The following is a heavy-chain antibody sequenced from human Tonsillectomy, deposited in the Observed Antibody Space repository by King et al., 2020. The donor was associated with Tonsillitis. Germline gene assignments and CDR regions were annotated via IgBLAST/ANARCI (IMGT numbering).Heavy chain of an antibody. J-gene: IGHJ4*02. CDR3: ASTYYYDSSGYYYNCFDY. CDR2: ISGSGGTT. Sequence: VQLVESGGGLVQPGGSLRLSCAASGFTFSSYAMSWVRQAPGKGLEWVSAISGSGGTTYYADSVKGRFTISRDNSKNTLYLQMNSLRAEDTAVYYCASTYYYDSSGYYYNCFDYWGQGTLVTISS. CDR1: GFTFSSYA. D-gene: IGHD3-22*01. V-gene: IGHV3-23*04.